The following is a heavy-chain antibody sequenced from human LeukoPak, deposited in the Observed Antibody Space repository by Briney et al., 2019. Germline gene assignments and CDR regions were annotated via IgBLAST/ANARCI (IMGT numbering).Heavy chain of an antibody. CDR3: AGLGSTVKGRIDP. V-gene: IGHV3-11*01. J-gene: IGHJ5*02. D-gene: IGHD5/OR15-5a*01. Sequence: GGSLRLSCAASGFTISDYYMSWIRQAPGKGLEWVSYISSSGSTIYYADSVKGRFTISRDNAKNSLYLQMNNLRAEDTAVYYCAGLGSTVKGRIDPWGQGTSVTVSS. CDR2: ISSSGSTI. CDR1: GFTISDYY.